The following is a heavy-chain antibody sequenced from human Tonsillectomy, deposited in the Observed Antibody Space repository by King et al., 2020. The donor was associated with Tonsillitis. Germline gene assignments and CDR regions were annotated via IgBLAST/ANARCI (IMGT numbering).Heavy chain of an antibody. V-gene: IGHV3-30*04. D-gene: IGHD3-3*01. Sequence: VQLVESGGGVVQPGRSLRLSCAASGFTFNNYGLHWVRQAPGKGLEWVAFISYDRRNKYYADPVKGRFTISRDNSKNTLYLQMNNLRAEDTAVYYCARDWGRFLEWSLDYWGQGTLVTVSS. CDR1: GFTFNNYG. CDR2: ISYDRRNK. J-gene: IGHJ4*02. CDR3: ARDWGRFLEWSLDY.